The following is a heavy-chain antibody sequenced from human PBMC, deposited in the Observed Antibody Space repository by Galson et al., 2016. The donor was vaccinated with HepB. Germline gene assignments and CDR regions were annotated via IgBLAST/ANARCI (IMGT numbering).Heavy chain of an antibody. Sequence: SLRLSCAASGFTFSYYAMHWVRQPPGKGLEWVALISDDGNNKNYADSVQGRSTVSRDNSKNTLYLQMNGLRSEDTAVYYCANAGYCRRGNCYSGAFNIWGQGTMVTVSS. CDR3: ANAGYCRRGNCYSGAFNI. CDR1: GFTFSYYA. J-gene: IGHJ3*02. V-gene: IGHV3-30*04. CDR2: ISDDGNNK. D-gene: IGHD2-15*01.